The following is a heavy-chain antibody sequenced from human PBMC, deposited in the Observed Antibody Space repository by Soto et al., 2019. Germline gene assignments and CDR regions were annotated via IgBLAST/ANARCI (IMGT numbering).Heavy chain of an antibody. CDR2: IIPIFGTA. CDR1: GGTFSSYA. Sequence: QIELVQSGAEVKKAGSSVKVSCKASGGTFSSYAISWVRQAPGQGLEWMGGIIPIFGTANYAQKFQGRVTITADESTSTAYMELSSLRSEDMAVYYCARGQLERRQLYYYYGMDVWGQGTTVTVSS. D-gene: IGHD1-1*01. CDR3: ARGQLERRQLYYYYGMDV. V-gene: IGHV1-69*12. J-gene: IGHJ6*02.